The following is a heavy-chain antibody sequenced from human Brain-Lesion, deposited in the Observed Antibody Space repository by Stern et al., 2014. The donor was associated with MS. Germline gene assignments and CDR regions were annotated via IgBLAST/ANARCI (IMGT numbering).Heavy chain of an antibody. J-gene: IGHJ6*02. V-gene: IGHV3-7*01. CDR3: ARVYNTIYGIVTQRGSGMDV. Sequence: EVQLLESGGGLVQPGGSLTISCTAAGFTFGNYWMTWVRQAPGKGLEWVANIKEDGTEKNYVDSVKGRFTISRDNARNSLYLQMNSLRVEDTALYYCARVYNTIYGIVTQRGSGMDVWGQGKTVIVSS. CDR1: GFTFGNYW. D-gene: IGHD3-3*01. CDR2: IKEDGTEK.